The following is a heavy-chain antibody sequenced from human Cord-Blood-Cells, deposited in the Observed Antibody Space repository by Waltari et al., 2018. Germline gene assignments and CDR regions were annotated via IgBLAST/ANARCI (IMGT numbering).Heavy chain of an antibody. J-gene: IGHJ4*02. CDR2: IYYSGST. V-gene: IGHV4-59*01. Sequence: QVQLQESGPGLVKPSETLSLTCTVSGGSISSYYWSWIRQPPGKGLEWIGYIYYSGSTNYNPSLKSRVTISVDTSKNQFSLKLSSVTAADTAVYYCARGSSLFDYWGQGTLVTVSS. CDR3: ARGSSLFDY. CDR1: GGSISSYY.